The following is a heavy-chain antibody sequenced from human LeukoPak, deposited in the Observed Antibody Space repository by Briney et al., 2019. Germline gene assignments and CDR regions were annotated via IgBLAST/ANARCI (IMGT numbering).Heavy chain of an antibody. CDR2: ISYDGSNK. Sequence: GGSLRLSCAASGFTFSSYAMHWVRQAPGKGLEWVAAISYDGSNKYYADSVKGRFTISRDNSKNALYLQMNSLRSEDTAVYYCARGRGGDGYNWLCYFDYWGQGTLVTVSS. D-gene: IGHD5-24*01. CDR1: GFTFSSYA. CDR3: ARGRGGDGYNWLCYFDY. V-gene: IGHV3-30-3*01. J-gene: IGHJ4*02.